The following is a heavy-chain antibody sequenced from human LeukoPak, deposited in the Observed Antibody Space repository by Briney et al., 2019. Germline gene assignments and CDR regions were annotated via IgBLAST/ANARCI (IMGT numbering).Heavy chain of an antibody. CDR1: GGSISSGSYY. D-gene: IGHD3-22*01. J-gene: IGHJ3*02. V-gene: IGHV4-61*02. CDR2: IYTSGST. Sequence: SETLSLTCTVSGGSISSGSYYWSWIRQPAGKGLEWIGRIYTSGSTNYNPSLKSRVTISVDTSKNQFSLKLSSVTAADTAVYYCATKTYYYDSSGYYSAFDIWGQGTMVTVSS. CDR3: ATKTYYYDSSGYYSAFDI.